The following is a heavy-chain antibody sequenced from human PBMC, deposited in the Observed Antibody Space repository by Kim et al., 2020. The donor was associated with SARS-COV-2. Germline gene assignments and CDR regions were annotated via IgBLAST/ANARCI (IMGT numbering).Heavy chain of an antibody. V-gene: IGHV1-46*01. CDR3: ARETPAATAFDI. Sequence: SYAQKFQGRVTITRDTSTSTVDMELSSLRSEDTAVYYCARETPAATAFDIWGQGTMVTVSS. J-gene: IGHJ3*02. D-gene: IGHD2-2*01.